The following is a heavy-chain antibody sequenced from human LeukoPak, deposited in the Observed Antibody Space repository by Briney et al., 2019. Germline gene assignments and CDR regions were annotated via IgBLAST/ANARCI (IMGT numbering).Heavy chain of an antibody. J-gene: IGHJ5*02. D-gene: IGHD3-3*01. CDR2: INHSGGT. V-gene: IGHV4-34*01. CDR3: ARGIREWLLYH. CDR1: GGSFSNYY. Sequence: SETLSLTCAVYGGSFSNYYWGWIRQPPGKGLEWIGEINHSGGTNYNPSLKSRVTISVDTSKNQSLLKLSSVTAADTAVYYCARGIREWLLYHWGQGTLVTVSS.